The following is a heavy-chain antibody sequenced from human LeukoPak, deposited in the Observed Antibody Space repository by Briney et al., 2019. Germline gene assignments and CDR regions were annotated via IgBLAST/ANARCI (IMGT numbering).Heavy chain of an antibody. CDR3: TTHPRSLLTWSLFDY. CDR2: IYYSGST. Sequence: KPSETLSLTCTVSGGSISSSSYYWGWIRQPPGKGLEWIGSIYYSGSTYYNPSLKSRVTIPVDTSKNQFSLNLSSLPAADTAVYYCTTHPRSLLTWSLFDYCGQGTLVTVSS. V-gene: IGHV4-39*01. J-gene: IGHJ4*02. D-gene: IGHD2-15*01. CDR1: GGSISSSSYY.